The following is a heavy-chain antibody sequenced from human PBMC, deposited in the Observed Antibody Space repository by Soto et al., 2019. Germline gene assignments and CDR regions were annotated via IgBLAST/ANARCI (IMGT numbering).Heavy chain of an antibody. V-gene: IGHV4-34*01. CDR2: INHSGST. CDR3: ARQGRDYGSGSYYDPSYYYYYMDV. D-gene: IGHD3-10*01. Sequence: SETLSLTCAAYGGSFSGYYWSWIRQPPGKGLEWIGEINHSGSTNYNPSLKSRVTISVDTSKNQFSLKLSSVTAADTAVYYCARQGRDYGSGSYYDPSYYYYYMDVWGKGTTVTVSS. J-gene: IGHJ6*03. CDR1: GGSFSGYY.